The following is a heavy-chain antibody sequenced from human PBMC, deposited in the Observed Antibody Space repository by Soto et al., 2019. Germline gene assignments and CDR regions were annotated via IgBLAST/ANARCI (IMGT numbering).Heavy chain of an antibody. D-gene: IGHD3-3*01. Sequence: QPGGSLRLSCSASGFTFSSYAMHWVRQAPGKGLEYVSAISSNGGSTYYADSVKGRFTISRDNSKNTLYLQMSSLRAEDTAVYYCVKDYYYDFWSGSSYFDYWGQGTLVTVSS. V-gene: IGHV3-64D*06. CDR2: ISSNGGST. CDR1: GFTFSSYA. J-gene: IGHJ4*02. CDR3: VKDYYYDFWSGSSYFDY.